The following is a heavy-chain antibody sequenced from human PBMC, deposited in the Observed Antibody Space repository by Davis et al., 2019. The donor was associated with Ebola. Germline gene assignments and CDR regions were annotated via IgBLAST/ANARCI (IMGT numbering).Heavy chain of an antibody. D-gene: IGHD6-6*01. CDR3: ARDRSKYSSSITDY. CDR1: GYTFTSYG. J-gene: IGHJ4*02. V-gene: IGHV1-2*04. CDR2: INPNSGGT. Sequence: ASVKVSCKASGYTFTSYGISWVRQAPGQGLEWMGWINPNSGGTNYAQKFQGWVTMTRDTSISTAYMELSSLRSEDTAVYYCARDRSKYSSSITDYWGQGTLVTVSS.